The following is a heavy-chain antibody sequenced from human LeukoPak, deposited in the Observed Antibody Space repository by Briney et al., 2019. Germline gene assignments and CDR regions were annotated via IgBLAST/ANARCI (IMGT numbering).Heavy chain of an antibody. D-gene: IGHD1-1*01. Sequence: GGSLRLSCAASGFTFSSYAMNWVRQAPGKGLEWVSAISGSGGSTYYADSVKGRFTISRDNFKNTLYLQMNSLRAEDTAVYYCAKTPNWNDFSTFDIWGQGTMVTVSS. CDR2: ISGSGGST. CDR3: AKTPNWNDFSTFDI. V-gene: IGHV3-23*01. J-gene: IGHJ3*02. CDR1: GFTFSSYA.